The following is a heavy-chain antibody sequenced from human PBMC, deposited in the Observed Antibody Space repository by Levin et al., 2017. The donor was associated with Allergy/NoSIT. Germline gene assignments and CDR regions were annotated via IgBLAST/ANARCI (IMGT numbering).Heavy chain of an antibody. D-gene: IGHD6-19*01. CDR3: ARDSDSSGWSDY. CDR1: GYTFTGYY. V-gene: IGHV1-2*02. Sequence: GESLKISCKASGYTFTGYYMHWVRQAPGQGLKWMGWINPNSGGTNYAQKFQGRVTMTRDTSISTAYMELSRLRSDDTAVYYCARDSDSSGWSDYWGQGTLVTVSS. CDR2: INPNSGGT. J-gene: IGHJ4*02.